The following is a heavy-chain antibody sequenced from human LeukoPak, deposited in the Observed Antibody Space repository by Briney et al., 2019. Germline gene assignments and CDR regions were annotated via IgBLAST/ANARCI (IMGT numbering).Heavy chain of an antibody. CDR1: GGSISSSSYY. CDR2: IYYSGST. D-gene: IGHD6-13*01. V-gene: IGHV4-39*07. Sequence: SETLSLTCTVSGGSISSSSYYWGWIRQPPGKGLEWIGSIYYSGSTYYNPSLKSRVTISVDTSKNQFSLKLSSVTAADTAVYYCARGPYSSSTYFDPWGQGTLVTVSS. CDR3: ARGPYSSSTYFDP. J-gene: IGHJ5*02.